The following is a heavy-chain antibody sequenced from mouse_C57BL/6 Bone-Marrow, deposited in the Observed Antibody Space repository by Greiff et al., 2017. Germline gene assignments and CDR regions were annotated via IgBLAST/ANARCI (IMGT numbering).Heavy chain of an antibody. J-gene: IGHJ3*01. CDR2: ISPSSGNT. D-gene: IGHD2-3*01. CDR3: ARKGPYDY. Sequence: QVQLQQSGAELARPGASVKLSCKASGYTFTSYGISWVKQRTGQGLEWIGEISPSSGNTYYNGKFKGKATLTADKSSTTAYMELRRLTSEDSAVYFWARKGPYDYWSQGTLVTVSA. V-gene: IGHV1-81*01. CDR1: GYTFTSYG.